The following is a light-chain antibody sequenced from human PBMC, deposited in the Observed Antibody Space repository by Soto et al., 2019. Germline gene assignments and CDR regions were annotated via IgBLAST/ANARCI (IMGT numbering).Light chain of an antibody. V-gene: IGLV2-23*01. CDR1: SSDVGSYNL. CDR2: EGS. CDR3: CSYAGSSTVV. Sequence: QAVVTQPASVSGSPGQSITISCTGTSSDVGSYNLVSWYQQPPGKAPKLMIYEGSKRPSGVSSHFSGSKSGNTASLTISGLQAEDEADYYCCSYAGSSTVVFGGGTKLTVL. J-gene: IGLJ3*02.